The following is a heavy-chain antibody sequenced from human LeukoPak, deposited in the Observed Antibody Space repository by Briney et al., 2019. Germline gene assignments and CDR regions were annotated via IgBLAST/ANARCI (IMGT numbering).Heavy chain of an antibody. J-gene: IGHJ4*02. CDR2: INAGNGNT. CDR1: GYTFTSYA. D-gene: IGHD3-9*01. CDR3: ARGYDILTGYLYYFDY. Sequence: ASVKVSCKASGYTFTSYAMHWLRQAPGQRLEWMGWINAGNGNTKYSQKFQGRVTITRDTSASTAYMELSSLRSEDTAVYYCARGYDILTGYLYYFDYWGQGTLVTVSS. V-gene: IGHV1-3*01.